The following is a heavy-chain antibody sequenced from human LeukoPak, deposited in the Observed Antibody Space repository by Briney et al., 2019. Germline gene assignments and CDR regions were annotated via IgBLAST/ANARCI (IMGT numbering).Heavy chain of an antibody. Sequence: KPSETLSLTCTVSGGSISGSSYYWSWIRQPAGKGLEWIGRIYTSGSTNYNPSLKSRVTMSVDTSKNQFSLKLSSVTAADTAVYYCARVQGGGWYEDDYWGQGTLVTVSS. CDR1: GGSISGSSYY. D-gene: IGHD6-19*01. CDR3: ARVQGGGWYEDDY. CDR2: IYTSGST. J-gene: IGHJ4*02. V-gene: IGHV4-61*02.